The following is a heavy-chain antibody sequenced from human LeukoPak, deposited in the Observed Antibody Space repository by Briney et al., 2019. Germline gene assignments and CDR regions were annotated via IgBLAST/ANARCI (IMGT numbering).Heavy chain of an antibody. CDR2: IYHSGST. CDR3: ARVSKDIVEVPAATSKNWFDP. CDR1: GGSISSSNW. D-gene: IGHD2-2*01. V-gene: IGHV4-4*02. Sequence: SGTLSLTCAVSGGSISSSNWWSWVRQPPGKGLEWIGEIYHSGSTNYNPSLKSRVTISVDKSKNQFSLKLSSVTAADTAVYYCARVSKDIVEVPAATSKNWFDPWGQGTLVTVSS. J-gene: IGHJ5*02.